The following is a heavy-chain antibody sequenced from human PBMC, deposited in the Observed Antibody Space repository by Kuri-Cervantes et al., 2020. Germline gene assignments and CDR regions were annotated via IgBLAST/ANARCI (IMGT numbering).Heavy chain of an antibody. CDR1: GGSISSYY. CDR3: ARWSGSYTQFNY. J-gene: IGHJ4*02. CDR2: IYYSGST. Sequence: SETLSLTCTVSGGSISSYYWSWIRQPPGKGLEWIGYIYYSGSTNYNPSLKSRVTISVDTSKNQFSLKLSSVTAADTAVYYCARWSGSYTQFNYWGQGTRVTVSS. D-gene: IGHD1-26*01. V-gene: IGHV4-59*01.